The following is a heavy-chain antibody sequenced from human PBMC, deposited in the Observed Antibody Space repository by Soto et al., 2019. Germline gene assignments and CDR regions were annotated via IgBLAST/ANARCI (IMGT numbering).Heavy chain of an antibody. CDR1: GGSFSGYY. CDR2: INHSGST. D-gene: IGHD5-12*01. Sequence: PSETLSLTCAVYGGSFSGYYWSWIRQPPGKGLEWIGEINHSGSTNYNPSLKSRVTISVDTSKNQFSLKLSSVTAADTAVYYCARTALKWLRYRFVYFDYWGQGTLVTVSS. CDR3: ARTALKWLRYRFVYFDY. J-gene: IGHJ4*02. V-gene: IGHV4-34*01.